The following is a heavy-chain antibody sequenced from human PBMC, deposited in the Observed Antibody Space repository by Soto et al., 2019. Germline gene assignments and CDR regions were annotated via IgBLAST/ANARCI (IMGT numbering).Heavy chain of an antibody. CDR2: TYYRSKWYN. CDR1: GDSVCSNSAA. CDR3: ALSTPSAFDI. Sequence: PSQTLPRTCAISGDSVCSNSAAWNWIRQSPSRGLEWLGRTYYRSKWYNDYAVSVKSRITINPDTSKNQFSLQLNSVTPEDTAVYYCALSTPSAFDIWGQGTMVTVSS. J-gene: IGHJ3*02. V-gene: IGHV6-1*01. D-gene: IGHD3-16*02.